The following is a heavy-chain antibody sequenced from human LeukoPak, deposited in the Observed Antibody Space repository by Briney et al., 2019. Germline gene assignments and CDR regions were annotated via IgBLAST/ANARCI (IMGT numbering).Heavy chain of an antibody. V-gene: IGHV4-34*01. CDR3: ARGRRSSTSCYGRCYYYYMDV. Sequence: SETLSLTCAVYGGSFSGYYWSWIRQPPGKGLEWIGEINHSGSTNYNPSLKSRVTISVDTSKNQFSLKLSSVTAADTAVYYCARGRRSSTSCYGRCYYYYMDVWGKGTTVTVSS. CDR2: INHSGST. CDR1: GGSFSGYY. D-gene: IGHD2-2*01. J-gene: IGHJ6*03.